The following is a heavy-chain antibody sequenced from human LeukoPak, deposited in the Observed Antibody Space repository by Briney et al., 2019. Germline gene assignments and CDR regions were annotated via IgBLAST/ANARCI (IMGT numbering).Heavy chain of an antibody. J-gene: IGHJ4*02. CDR1: GFTFSSYS. CDR3: KSGGAAPGSFDN. Sequence: GGSLRLSCAASGFTFSSYSMNWVRQAPGKGLEWVSSISSGSSYIYYADSVKGRFTISRDNAKNSLYLQLNSLRVEDTAVYYCKSGGAAPGSFDNWGQGTLVTVSP. V-gene: IGHV3-21*06. D-gene: IGHD6-13*01. CDR2: ISSGSSYI.